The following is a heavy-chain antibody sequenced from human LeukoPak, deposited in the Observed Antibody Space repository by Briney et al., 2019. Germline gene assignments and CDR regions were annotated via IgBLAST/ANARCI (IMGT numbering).Heavy chain of an antibody. CDR2: INSDGSST. Sequence: GGSLRLSCAASGFTFSSYWMHWVRHGPGKGLVWVSRINSDGSSTSYADSVKGRSTISRDNAKNTLYLQMNSLRAEDTAVYYCARVSTYSAIDYWGQGTLVTVSS. D-gene: IGHD1-26*01. J-gene: IGHJ4*02. V-gene: IGHV3-74*01. CDR3: ARVSTYSAIDY. CDR1: GFTFSSYW.